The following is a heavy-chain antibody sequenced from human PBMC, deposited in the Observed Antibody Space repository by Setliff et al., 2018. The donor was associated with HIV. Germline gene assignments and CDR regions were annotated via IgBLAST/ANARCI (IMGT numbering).Heavy chain of an antibody. CDR1: EFTFSVYA. CDR3: ARVSKSSPDAFDI. J-gene: IGHJ3*02. D-gene: IGHD6-13*01. Sequence: GGSLRLSCAASEFTFSVYAMSWLRQAPGKGLEWVSVIYAAGSTYYADSVKGRFTISRHNSKNTLYLQLNSLRAEDTAVYYCARVSKSSPDAFDIWGQGTMVTVSS. V-gene: IGHV3-53*04. CDR2: IYAAGST.